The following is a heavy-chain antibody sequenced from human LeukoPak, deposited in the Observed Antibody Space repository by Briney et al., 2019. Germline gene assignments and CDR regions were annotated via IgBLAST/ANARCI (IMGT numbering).Heavy chain of an antibody. CDR2: ISGSGTST. V-gene: IGHV3-23*01. D-gene: IGHD6-13*01. Sequence: GGSLRLSCAASGFTFSSYALSWVRQAPGQGLEWVSAISGSGTSTYYADSVKGRFTISRDNSKNTLYLQMNSLRAKDTAVYYCVVTLSSSWAPAQFDYWGQGTLVTVSS. CDR3: VVTLSSSWAPAQFDY. J-gene: IGHJ4*02. CDR1: GFTFSSYA.